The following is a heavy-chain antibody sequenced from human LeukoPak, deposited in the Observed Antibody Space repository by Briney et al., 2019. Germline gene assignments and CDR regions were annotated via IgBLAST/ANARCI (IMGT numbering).Heavy chain of an antibody. J-gene: IGHJ3*02. CDR3: AREAAAEGEAFDI. V-gene: IGHV3-30*04. CDR1: GFTFSSYA. CDR2: ISYDGSNK. D-gene: IGHD6-13*01. Sequence: GGSLRLSCAASGFTFSSYAMHWVRQAPGKGLEWVAVISYDGSNKYYADSVKGRFTISRDNSKNTLYLQMNSLRAEDTAVYYCAREAAAEGEAFDIWGQGTMVTVSS.